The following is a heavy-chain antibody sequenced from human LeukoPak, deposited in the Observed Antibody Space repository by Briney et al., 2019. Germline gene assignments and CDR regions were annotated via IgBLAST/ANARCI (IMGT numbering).Heavy chain of an antibody. CDR2: INPNSGGT. CDR1: GYTFTGYY. J-gene: IGHJ6*02. CDR3: AREPLYYYGSGNYCGMDV. V-gene: IGHV1-2*02. Sequence: ASVKVSCKASGYTFTGYYMHWVRQAPGQGLEWMGWINPNSGGTNYAQQFQGRVTMTRDTSISTAYMELSRLRSDDTAVYYCAREPLYYYGSGNYCGMDVWGQGTTVTVSS. D-gene: IGHD3-10*01.